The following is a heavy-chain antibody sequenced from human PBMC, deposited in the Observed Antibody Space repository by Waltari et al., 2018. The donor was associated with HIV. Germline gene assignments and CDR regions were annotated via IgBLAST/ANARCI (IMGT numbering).Heavy chain of an antibody. CDR2: IYTSGST. CDR3: AREGGATPPFFDY. CDR1: GGPISSGSYY. D-gene: IGHD1-26*01. J-gene: IGHJ4*02. Sequence: QVQLQESGPGLVKPSQTLSLTCTVSGGPISSGSYYWSWIRPPAGKGLEWIGRIYTSGSTNYNPSLKSRVTISVDTSKNQFSLKLSSVTAADTAVYYCAREGGATPPFFDYWGQGTLVTVSS. V-gene: IGHV4-61*02.